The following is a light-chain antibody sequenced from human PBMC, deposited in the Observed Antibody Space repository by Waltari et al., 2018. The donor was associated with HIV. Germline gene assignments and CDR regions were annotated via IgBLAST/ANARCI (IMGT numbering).Light chain of an antibody. V-gene: IGLV2-14*01. Sequence: QSALTQPASVSGSPGQSITIHCTGTNSDIGACNYVSWYQQPPGKAPKPIIYEVTNRPSGVSNRFSGSKSGNTASLTISGLQAEDEADYYCSSYTSSNTIIFGGGTKLTVL. CDR2: EVT. CDR1: NSDIGACNY. CDR3: SSYTSSNTII. J-gene: IGLJ2*01.